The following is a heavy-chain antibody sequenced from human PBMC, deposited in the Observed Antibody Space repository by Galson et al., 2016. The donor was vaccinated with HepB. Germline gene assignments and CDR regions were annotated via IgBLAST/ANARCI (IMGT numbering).Heavy chain of an antibody. CDR1: GLTVSSDL. CDR2: FYNGGNI. CDR3: AGSSGSYYGPFDY. J-gene: IGHJ4*02. D-gene: IGHD3-22*01. V-gene: IGHV3-53*01. Sequence: SLRLSCAASGLTVSSDLMTWVRRPPGRGLELVSLFYNGGNIHYADSVKGRFTISRDNSKNTLYLHMRRLGVEDTAVYYCAGSSGSYYGPFDYWGQGTLLTVSS.